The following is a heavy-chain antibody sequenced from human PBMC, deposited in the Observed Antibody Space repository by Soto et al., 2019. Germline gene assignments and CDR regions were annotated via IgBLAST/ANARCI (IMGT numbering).Heavy chain of an antibody. CDR2: TYYRSKWYN. Sequence: SQTLSLTCAISGDSVSSNSAAWNWIRQSPSRGLEWLGRTYYRSKWYNDYAVSVKSRITINPDTSENQFSLQLNSVTPEDTAVYYCARMALVFDFWSGWDYYYGMDVWGQGTTVTVSS. CDR3: ARMALVFDFWSGWDYYYGMDV. D-gene: IGHD3-3*01. CDR1: GDSVSSNSAA. J-gene: IGHJ6*02. V-gene: IGHV6-1*01.